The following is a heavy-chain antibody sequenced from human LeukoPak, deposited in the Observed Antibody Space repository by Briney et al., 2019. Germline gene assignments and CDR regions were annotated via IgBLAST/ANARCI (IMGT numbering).Heavy chain of an antibody. CDR2: IRYDGSDP. CDR3: AQDRFCSSDSCSFGTTWFDP. Sequence: GGSLRLSCAMSGFVFSGYGIHWVRQAPGKGLEWVAFIRYDGSDPNYPDSVKGRFTISRGNSKNMVQLQMNSLRVEDTAVYYCAQDRFCSSDSCSFGTTWFDPWGQGTLVTVSS. J-gene: IGHJ5*02. V-gene: IGHV3-30*02. D-gene: IGHD2-2*01. CDR1: GFVFSGYG.